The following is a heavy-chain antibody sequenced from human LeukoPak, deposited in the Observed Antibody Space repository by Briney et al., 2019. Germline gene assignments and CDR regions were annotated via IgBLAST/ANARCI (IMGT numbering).Heavy chain of an antibody. V-gene: IGHV4-39*01. D-gene: IGHD6-19*01. CDR2: IYYSGST. Sequence: SETLSLTCTVSGGSISSSSYYWGWIRQPPGKGLEWIGSIYYSGSTYYNPSLKSRVTISVDTSKNQFPLKLSSVTAADTAVYYCARPNSSGYNYFDYWGQGTLVTVSS. CDR1: GGSISSSSYY. J-gene: IGHJ4*02. CDR3: ARPNSSGYNYFDY.